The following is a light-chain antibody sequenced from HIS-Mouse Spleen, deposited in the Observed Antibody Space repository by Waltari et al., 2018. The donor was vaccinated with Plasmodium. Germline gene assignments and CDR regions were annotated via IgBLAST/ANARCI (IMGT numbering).Light chain of an antibody. J-gene: IGKJ2*01. CDR3: QQDYNLPYT. V-gene: IGKV3D-7*01. Sequence: EIVMTQSPATLSLSQGERATLSCRASQSVSSSYLPWYQQKPGQAPRLLIYGASTRATGIPARFSGSGSGTDFTLTISSLQPEDFAVYYCQQDYNLPYTFGQGTKLEIK. CDR2: GAS. CDR1: QSVSSSY.